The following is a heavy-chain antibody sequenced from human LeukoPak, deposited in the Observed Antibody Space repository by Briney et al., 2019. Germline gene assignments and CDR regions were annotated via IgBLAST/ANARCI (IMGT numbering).Heavy chain of an antibody. Sequence: GGSLRLSCVASGFTFNSYWMHWVRQAPGKGLEWVSVIYSGGGTFYADSVKGRFTISRDDSKNTLYLQMNSLRAEDTAVYYCANSRNSNYWDYWGQGTLVTVSS. CDR2: IYSGGGT. J-gene: IGHJ4*02. CDR1: GFTFNSYW. CDR3: ANSRNSNYWDY. D-gene: IGHD4-11*01. V-gene: IGHV3-53*01.